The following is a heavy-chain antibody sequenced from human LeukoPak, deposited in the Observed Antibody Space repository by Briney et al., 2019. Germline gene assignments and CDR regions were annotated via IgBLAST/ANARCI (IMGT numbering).Heavy chain of an antibody. V-gene: IGHV3-9*01. CDR1: GFTFDDYA. J-gene: IGHJ5*02. D-gene: IGHD3-10*01. CDR2: ISWDGGSI. Sequence: GRSLRLSCAASGFTFDDYAMHWVRQAPGKGLEWVSAISWDGGSIGYAESVTGRFTISRDNAKTSLYLQMNSLRAEDTALYYCAKDMNPRWFGEFWFDPWGQGTLVTVSS. CDR3: AKDMNPRWFGEFWFDP.